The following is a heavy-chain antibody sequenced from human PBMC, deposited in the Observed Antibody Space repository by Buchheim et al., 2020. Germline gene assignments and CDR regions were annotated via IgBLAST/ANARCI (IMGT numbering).Heavy chain of an antibody. CDR2: IIHDGSEK. Sequence: EGQVVESGGGLVQPGGSLRLSCAASGFTFSDYWMSWVRQAPGKGLEWVANIIHDGSEKYYVDSVKGRFTISRDNARNILYLQMNSLRVEDTAVYYCAVTNWFNPWGQGTL. V-gene: IGHV3-7*01. CDR1: GFTFSDYW. J-gene: IGHJ5*02. D-gene: IGHD4-17*01. CDR3: AVTNWFNP.